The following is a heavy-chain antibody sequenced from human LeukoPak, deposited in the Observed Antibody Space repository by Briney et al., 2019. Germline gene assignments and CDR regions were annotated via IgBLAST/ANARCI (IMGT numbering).Heavy chain of an antibody. CDR1: RDSISNYY. J-gene: IGHJ4*02. V-gene: IGHV4-59*01. CDR3: ARAKGDY. Sequence: SETLSLTCSVSRDSISNYYWTWFRQSPGKGLEWIAYIYYSGNTKYNPSLKSRVTIFVDTSTNQFSLEMNSVTAADTAVYYCARAKGDYWGPGTLVTVSS. CDR2: IYYSGNT.